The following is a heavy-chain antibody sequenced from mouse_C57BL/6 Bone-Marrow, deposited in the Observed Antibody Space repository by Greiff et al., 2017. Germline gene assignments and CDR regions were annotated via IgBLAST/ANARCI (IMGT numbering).Heavy chain of an antibody. V-gene: IGHV1-42*01. CDR1: GYSFTGYY. D-gene: IGHD1-1*01. J-gene: IGHJ4*01. CDR3: ARFYYYGSSYDDYAMDY. CDR2: INPSTGGT. Sequence: EVQLQQSGPELVKPGASVKISCKASGYSFTGYYMNWVKQSPEKSLEWIGEINPSTGGTTYNQKFKAKATLTVDKSSSTAYMQLKSLTSEDSAVYYCARFYYYGSSYDDYAMDYWGQGTSVTVPS.